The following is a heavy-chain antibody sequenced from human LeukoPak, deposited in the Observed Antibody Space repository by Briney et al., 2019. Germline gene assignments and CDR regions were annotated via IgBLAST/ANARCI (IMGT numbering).Heavy chain of an antibody. D-gene: IGHD3-16*02. CDR2: IRYDGSNK. Sequence: GGSLRLSCAASGFIFSSYGMHWVRQAPGKGLEWVAFIRYDGSNKYYADSVKGRFTISRDNSKNTLYLQMNSLRAEDTAVYYCAKSRRRNYDYVWGSYRPSPLFDYWGQGTLVTVSS. J-gene: IGHJ4*02. CDR3: AKSRRRNYDYVWGSYRPSPLFDY. V-gene: IGHV3-30*02. CDR1: GFIFSSYG.